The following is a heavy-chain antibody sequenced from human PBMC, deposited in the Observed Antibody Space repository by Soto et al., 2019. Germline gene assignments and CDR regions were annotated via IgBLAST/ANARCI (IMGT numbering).Heavy chain of an antibody. D-gene: IGHD2-2*01. CDR1: GFTFRNYG. CDR3: AKSRIPAAPFEWWFDP. Sequence: GGSLRLSCAASGFTFRNYGMSWVRQAPGKGLQWVAAITASGGSTYYTDSVKGRFTISRDNSKNTLYLQMHSLRAEDTAVYYCAKSRIPAAPFEWWFDPWGQGALVTVSS. CDR2: ITASGGST. J-gene: IGHJ5*02. V-gene: IGHV3-23*01.